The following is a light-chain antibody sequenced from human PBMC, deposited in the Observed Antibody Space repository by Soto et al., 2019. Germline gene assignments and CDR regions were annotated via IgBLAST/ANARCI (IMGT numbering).Light chain of an antibody. CDR1: SSDVGGYNY. Sequence: QSVLTQPASVSGSPGQSITISCTGTSSDVGGYNYVSWYQQHPGKAPKLMIYDVSNRPSGVSDRVSGSKSGNTASLTTSGLQAEDEADYYCSSYTSRSTYVVFGGGTELTVL. V-gene: IGLV2-14*03. CDR3: SSYTSRSTYVV. J-gene: IGLJ2*01. CDR2: DVS.